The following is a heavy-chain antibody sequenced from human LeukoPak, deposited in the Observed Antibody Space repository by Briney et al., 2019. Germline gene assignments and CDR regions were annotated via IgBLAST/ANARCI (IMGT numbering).Heavy chain of an antibody. CDR3: ARVEDGTTLDYYYMDV. J-gene: IGHJ6*03. D-gene: IGHD4-23*01. CDR1: GFTFSDYY. V-gene: IGHV3-11*01. CDR2: ISSSGSSI. Sequence: KSGGSLRLSCAASGFTFSDYYMSWIRQAPGKGLEWVSYISSSGSSIYYADSVKGRFTISRDNAKNSLYLQMNSLRAEDTAVYYCARVEDGTTLDYYYMDVWGKGTTVTVSS.